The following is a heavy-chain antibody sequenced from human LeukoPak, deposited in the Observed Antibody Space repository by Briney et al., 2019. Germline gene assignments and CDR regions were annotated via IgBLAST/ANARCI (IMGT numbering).Heavy chain of an antibody. D-gene: IGHD3-10*01. J-gene: IGHJ4*02. CDR3: ARNMVRGDWVDY. CDR1: GGSISSYY. Sequence: SETLSLTCTVSGGSISSYYWSWIRQPPGKGLEWVGYVYYSGSANYNPSLKSRVTISVDTSKNQFSLRLRSVTAADTAVYYCARNMVRGDWVDYWGQGTLVTVSS. CDR2: VYYSGSA. V-gene: IGHV4-59*08.